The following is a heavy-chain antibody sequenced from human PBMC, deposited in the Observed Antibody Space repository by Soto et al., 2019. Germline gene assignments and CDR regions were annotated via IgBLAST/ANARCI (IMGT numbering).Heavy chain of an antibody. CDR1: GLTFSDYG. D-gene: IGHD1-1*01. J-gene: IGHJ6*02. V-gene: IGHV3-30*18. CDR3: AKERGRNRNFAMDV. CDR2: ISYDGSFV. Sequence: GGSLRLSCVVSGLTFSDYGFHWVRQAPGKGLDWVAAISYDGSFVYYADSVRGRFTISRDNSRNTLDLQMNTLRHEDTAVYFCAKERGRNRNFAMDVWGQGTSVTVSS.